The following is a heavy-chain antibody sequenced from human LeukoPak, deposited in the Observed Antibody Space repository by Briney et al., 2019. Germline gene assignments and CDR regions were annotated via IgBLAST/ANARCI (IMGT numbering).Heavy chain of an antibody. J-gene: IGHJ4*02. D-gene: IGHD3-22*01. Sequence: ASVNVSCKASGYTFTGYYMHWVRQAPGQGLEWMGRINPNSGGTNYAQKFQGRVTMTRDTSTSTAYMELSSLRSDDTAVYYCARVGYYDSSSGYLDYWGQGTLVTVSS. CDR3: ARVGYYDSSSGYLDY. CDR1: GYTFTGYY. V-gene: IGHV1-2*06. CDR2: INPNSGGT.